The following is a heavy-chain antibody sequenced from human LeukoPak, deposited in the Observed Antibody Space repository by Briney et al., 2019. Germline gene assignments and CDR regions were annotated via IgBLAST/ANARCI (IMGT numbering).Heavy chain of an antibody. Sequence: GGSLRLSCAASGFTFSRFAMHWVRQAPGKGLEWVAVISYDGSNKYYADSVKGRFTISRDNSKNTLYLQMNSLRAEDTAVYYCARPVGLAAALDYWGQGTLVTVSS. CDR2: ISYDGSNK. V-gene: IGHV3-30-3*01. CDR3: ARPVGLAAALDY. D-gene: IGHD6-13*01. CDR1: GFTFSRFA. J-gene: IGHJ4*02.